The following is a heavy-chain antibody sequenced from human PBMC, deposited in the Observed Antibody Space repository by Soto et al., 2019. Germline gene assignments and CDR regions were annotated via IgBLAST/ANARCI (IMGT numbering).Heavy chain of an antibody. CDR2: INHSGST. Sequence: SETLSLTCAVYGGSFSGYYWSWIRQPPGKGLEWIGEINHSGSTNYNPSLKSRVTISVDTSKNQFSLKLSSVTAADTAVYYCGYGSVHPFDYWGQGTLVTVSS. V-gene: IGHV4-34*01. J-gene: IGHJ4*02. D-gene: IGHD3-10*01. CDR1: GGSFSGYY. CDR3: GYGSVHPFDY.